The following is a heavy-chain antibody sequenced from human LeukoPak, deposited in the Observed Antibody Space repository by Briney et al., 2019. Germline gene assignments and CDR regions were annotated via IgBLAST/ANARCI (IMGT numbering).Heavy chain of an antibody. V-gene: IGHV3-53*01. J-gene: IGHJ4*02. D-gene: IGHD6-19*01. Sequence: GGSLRLSCAATGLSVSSNFMSWVRQAPGKRLEWVSVIYGGGSTYYADSVKGRFTISRDTPKNTLYLRMNSLRVEDTAVYYCASWPVGWYGEDSWGQGTLVTVSS. CDR3: ASWPVGWYGEDS. CDR2: IYGGGST. CDR1: GLSVSSNF.